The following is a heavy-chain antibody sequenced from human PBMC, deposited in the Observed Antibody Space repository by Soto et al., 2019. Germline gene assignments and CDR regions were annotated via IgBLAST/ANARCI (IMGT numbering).Heavy chain of an antibody. CDR1: GGSISSGPYS. J-gene: IGHJ6*02. D-gene: IGHD2-2*01. V-gene: IGHV4-39*01. CDR3: ARLGGYCSSTSCYGYYGMDV. CDR2: FYYSEST. Sequence: LSLTCTVSGGSISSGPYSWGWIRQPPGEGLEWIRTFYYSESTYYNPSLESRVTISVDTSKNQFSLKVSSVTVADTAVYYCARLGGYCSSTSCYGYYGMDVWGQGTMVTVSS.